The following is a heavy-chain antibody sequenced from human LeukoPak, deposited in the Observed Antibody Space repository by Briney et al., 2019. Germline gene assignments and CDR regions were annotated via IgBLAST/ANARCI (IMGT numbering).Heavy chain of an antibody. CDR2: IYYSGST. CDR3: ARQLGYSSFDY. CDR1: GGPISSSSYY. Sequence: PSETLSLTCTVSGGPISSSSYYWGWIRQPPGKGLEWIGSIYYSGSTYYNPSLKSRVTISVDTSKNQFSLKLSSVTAADTAVYYCARQLGYSSFDYWGQGTLVTVSS. D-gene: IGHD5-24*01. V-gene: IGHV4-39*01. J-gene: IGHJ4*02.